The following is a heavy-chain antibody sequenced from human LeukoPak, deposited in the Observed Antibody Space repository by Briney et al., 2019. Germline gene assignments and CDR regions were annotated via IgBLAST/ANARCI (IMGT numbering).Heavy chain of an antibody. CDR3: ASGAGAARPPFDY. CDR1: GFTFSSYA. Sequence: GGSLRLSCAASGFTFSSYAMHWVRQAPGKGLEWVAVISYDGSNKYYADSVKGRFTISRDNSKNTLYLQMNSLRAEDTAVYYCASGAGAARPPFDYWGQGTLVTVSP. CDR2: ISYDGSNK. J-gene: IGHJ4*02. V-gene: IGHV3-30-3*01. D-gene: IGHD6-6*01.